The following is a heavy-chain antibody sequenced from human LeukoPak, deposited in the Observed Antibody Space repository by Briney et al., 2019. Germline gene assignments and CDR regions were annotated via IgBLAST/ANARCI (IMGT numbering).Heavy chain of an antibody. J-gene: IGHJ6*02. CDR2: ISAYNGNT. D-gene: IGHD3-22*01. CDR1: GYTFTSYG. Sequence: ASVKVSCKASGYTFTSYGISWVRQAPGQGLEWMGWISAYNGNTNYAQKLQGRVTMTTDTSTSTAYMELRSLRSDDTAVYYCARHYDSSGYYGMDVWGQGTTVTVSS. V-gene: IGHV1-18*01. CDR3: ARHYDSSGYYGMDV.